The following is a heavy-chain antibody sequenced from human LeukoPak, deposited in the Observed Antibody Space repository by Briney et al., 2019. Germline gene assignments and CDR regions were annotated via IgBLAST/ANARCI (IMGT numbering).Heavy chain of an antibody. D-gene: IGHD6-19*01. V-gene: IGHV1-69*04. Sequence: SVKVSCKDSGGTFSSCAISWVRQAPGQGLEWMGRIIPILNIANSAQTFQGRVTVTADKSTRTAYMELSSLTSEDTAVYYCAAAVAGTDYYGMDVWGQGTTVTVSS. J-gene: IGHJ6*02. CDR2: IIPILNIA. CDR3: AAAVAGTDYYGMDV. CDR1: GGTFSSCA.